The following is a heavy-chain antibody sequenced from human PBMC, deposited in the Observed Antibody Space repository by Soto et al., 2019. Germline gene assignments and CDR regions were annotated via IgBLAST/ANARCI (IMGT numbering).Heavy chain of an antibody. Sequence: QVQLQQWGAGLLKPSETLSLTCAVYGGSFSGYYWTWIRQSPEKGLEWIWEVNHSGTTDYNPSLKTRVTISVRTPKNPFSLSMSSVTAADTAVYDWARGIGYCSSINCYSSRRLRFDSWGQGTLVTVSS. CDR2: VNHSGTT. D-gene: IGHD2-2*01. V-gene: IGHV4-34*01. J-gene: IGHJ4*02. CDR1: GGSFSGYY. CDR3: ARGIGYCSSINCYSSRRLRFDS.